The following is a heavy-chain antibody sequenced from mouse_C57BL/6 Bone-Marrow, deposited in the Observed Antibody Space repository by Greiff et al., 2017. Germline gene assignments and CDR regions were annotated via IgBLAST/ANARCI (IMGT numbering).Heavy chain of an antibody. CDR3: TTAYYYGSSGFAD. V-gene: IGHV14-4*01. CDR1: GFTFTGDC. D-gene: IGHD1-1*01. CDR2: IDPENGDT. Sequence: VQLQQSGAELVRPGASVKLSCTASGFTFTGDCMHWVKQRPEQGLEWIGGIDPENGDTDYTSKFQGKATITADTSSNTAYLQLSSLTSEDSAVYYCTTAYYYGSSGFADWGQGTLVTVAA. J-gene: IGHJ3*01.